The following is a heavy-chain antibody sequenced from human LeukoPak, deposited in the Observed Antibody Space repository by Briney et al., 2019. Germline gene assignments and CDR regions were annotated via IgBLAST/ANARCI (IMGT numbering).Heavy chain of an antibody. V-gene: IGHV1-69*05. D-gene: IGHD3-3*01. Sequence: ASVKVSCKASGGTFSSYAISWVRQAPGQGLEWMGGIIPIFGTANYAQKFQGRVTITTDESTSTAYMELSSLRSEDTAVYYCARGRYDFWSGYPQSYYFDYWGQGTLVTVSS. CDR3: ARGRYDFWSGYPQSYYFDY. CDR1: GGTFSSYA. CDR2: IIPIFGTA. J-gene: IGHJ4*02.